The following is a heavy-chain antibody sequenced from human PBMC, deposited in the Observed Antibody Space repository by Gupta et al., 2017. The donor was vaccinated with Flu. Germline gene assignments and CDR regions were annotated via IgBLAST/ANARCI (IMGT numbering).Heavy chain of an antibody. V-gene: IGHV3-21*01. CDR1: GFTFSSYS. CDR3: ARGKTAVAFAGRFDP. Sequence: EVQLVESGGGLVKPGGSLRLSCAASGFTFSSYSMNWVRQAPGKGLEWVSSISSSSSYIYYADSVKGRFTISRDNAKNSLYLQMNSLRAEDTAVYYCARGKTAVAFAGRFDPWGQGTLVTVSS. D-gene: IGHD6-19*01. CDR2: ISSSSSYI. J-gene: IGHJ5*02.